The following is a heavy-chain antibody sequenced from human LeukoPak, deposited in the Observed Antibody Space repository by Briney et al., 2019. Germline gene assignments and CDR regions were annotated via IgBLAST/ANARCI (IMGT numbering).Heavy chain of an antibody. Sequence: NPSDTLSLTCTVSGGPISSYYWSWIRQPPGKGLEWIGYIYYSGSTNYNPSLKSRVTISVDTSKNQFSLKLSSVTAADTAVYYCAREGYYYDSSGYTDAFDIWGQGTMVTVSS. CDR1: GGPISSYY. D-gene: IGHD3-22*01. V-gene: IGHV4-59*01. CDR3: AREGYYYDSSGYTDAFDI. J-gene: IGHJ3*02. CDR2: IYYSGST.